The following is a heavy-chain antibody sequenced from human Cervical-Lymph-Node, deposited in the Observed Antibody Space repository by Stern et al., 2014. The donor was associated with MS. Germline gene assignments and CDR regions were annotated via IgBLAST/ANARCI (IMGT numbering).Heavy chain of an antibody. D-gene: IGHD2-21*02. CDR3: AKDSVVTTNAFDI. Sequence: VQLVESGGGLVKPGGSLRLSCAASRFTFSDYYMSWIRQAPGKGLEWISYISDSGSTIYYADSVKGRFTVSRDNAKNSLFLQMNSLRAEDTAVYYCAKDSVVTTNAFDIWGQGTMVTVSS. CDR1: RFTFSDYY. CDR2: ISDSGSTI. J-gene: IGHJ3*02. V-gene: IGHV3-11*01.